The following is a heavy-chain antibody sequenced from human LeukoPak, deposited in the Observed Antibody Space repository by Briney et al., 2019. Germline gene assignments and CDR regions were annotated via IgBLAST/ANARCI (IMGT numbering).Heavy chain of an antibody. CDR2: ISSRSSYI. D-gene: IGHD2-15*01. V-gene: IGHV3-21*01. Sequence: GGALTLSCAASGFTFSSYSMNWVRQAPGKGVEWVSSISSRSSYIYYADSVKGRFTISRDNVKNSLYLQMNSLRAEDTAVYYCARDRKDIVVVVAAPNWFDPWGQGTLVTVSS. J-gene: IGHJ5*02. CDR3: ARDRKDIVVVVAAPNWFDP. CDR1: GFTFSSYS.